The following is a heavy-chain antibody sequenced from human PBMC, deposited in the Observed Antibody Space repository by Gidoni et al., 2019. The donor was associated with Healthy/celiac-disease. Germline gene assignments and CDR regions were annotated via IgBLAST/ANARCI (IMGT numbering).Heavy chain of an antibody. V-gene: IGHV3-23*01. D-gene: IGHD3-22*01. Sequence: EVQLLESGGGLVQPGGSLRLSCAASGFTFSRHAMSWVRQAPGKGLEWVSAISGSGGSTYYADSVKGRFTISRDNSKNTLYLQMNSLRAEDTAVYYCAKVGYYYDSSGYYHGAFDIWGQGTMVTVSS. CDR3: AKVGYYYDSSGYYHGAFDI. CDR2: ISGSGGST. CDR1: GFTFSRHA. J-gene: IGHJ3*02.